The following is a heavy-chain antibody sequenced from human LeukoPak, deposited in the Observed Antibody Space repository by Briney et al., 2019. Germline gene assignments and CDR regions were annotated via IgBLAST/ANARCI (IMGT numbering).Heavy chain of an antibody. CDR1: GFTFSSYA. CDR2: ISGSSGST. J-gene: IGHJ4*02. Sequence: GGSLRLSCAASGFTFSSYAMSWVRQAPGKGLEWVSAISGSSGSTYYADSVKGRFTISRDNSKNTLYLQMNSLRAEDTAVYYCAKVTWLQFVVGPLGYWGQGTLVTVSS. D-gene: IGHD5-24*01. V-gene: IGHV3-23*01. CDR3: AKVTWLQFVVGPLGY.